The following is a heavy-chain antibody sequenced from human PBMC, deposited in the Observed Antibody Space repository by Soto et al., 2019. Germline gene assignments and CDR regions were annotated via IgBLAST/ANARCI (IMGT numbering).Heavy chain of an antibody. CDR1: GYSFTSYW. Sequence: LKISCTGSGYSFTSYWICWVRQMPGKGLEWMGIIYPGDSDTRYSPSFQGQVTISADKSISTAYLQWSSLKASDTAMYYCARLLRDTYASIAVAGPYYFDYWGQGTLVTVSS. CDR2: IYPGDSDT. CDR3: ARLLRDTYASIAVAGPYYFDY. V-gene: IGHV5-51*01. D-gene: IGHD6-19*01. J-gene: IGHJ4*02.